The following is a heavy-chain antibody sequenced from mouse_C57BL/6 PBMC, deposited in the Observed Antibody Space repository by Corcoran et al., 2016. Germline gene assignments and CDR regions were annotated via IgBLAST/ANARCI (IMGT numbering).Heavy chain of an antibody. V-gene: IGHV1-76*01. CDR1: GYTFTDYY. CDR3: ARPDTTVVATDYYAMDY. CDR2: IYPGSGNT. Sequence: QVQLKQSGAELVRPGASVKLSCKASGYTFTDYYINWVKQRPGQGLEWIARIYPGSGNTYYNEKFKGKATLTAEKSSSTAYMQLSSLTSEDSAVYFCARPDTTVVATDYYAMDYWGQGTSVTVSS. D-gene: IGHD1-1*01. J-gene: IGHJ4*01.